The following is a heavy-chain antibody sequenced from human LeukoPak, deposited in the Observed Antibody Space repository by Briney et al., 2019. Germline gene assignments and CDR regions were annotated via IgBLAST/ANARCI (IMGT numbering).Heavy chain of an antibody. J-gene: IGHJ4*02. D-gene: IGHD1-26*01. CDR2: IKSKTGGGTT. CDR3: TTEVGATPDY. Sequence: GGSLRLSCAASGFTFSNAWMSWVRQAPGKGLEWVGRIKSKTGGGTTDYAAPVKGRFTISRDDSKNTLYLQMNSLKTEDTAVYYCTTEVGATPDYWGQGTLVTVSS. CDR1: GFTFSNAW. V-gene: IGHV3-15*01.